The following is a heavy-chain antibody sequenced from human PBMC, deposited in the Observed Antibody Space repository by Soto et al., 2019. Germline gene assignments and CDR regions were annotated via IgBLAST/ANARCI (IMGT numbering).Heavy chain of an antibody. D-gene: IGHD3-10*01. J-gene: IGHJ4*02. V-gene: IGHV1-69*02. CDR3: ATSYGSGYQAFXF. Sequence: SVKVSCKASGDTFNFYSINWVRQAPGLGLEWMGRVNPILSMSNYAQRFQGRVTMTAGKSTSTAYMELSGLRSEDTAIYYCATSYGSGYQAFXFWGQGALVTVS. CDR1: GDTFNFYS. CDR2: VNPILSMS.